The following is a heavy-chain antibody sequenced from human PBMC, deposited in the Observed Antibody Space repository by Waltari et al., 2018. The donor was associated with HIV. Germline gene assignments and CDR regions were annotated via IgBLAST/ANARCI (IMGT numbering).Heavy chain of an antibody. CDR2: IYYSGST. Sequence: QLQLQESGPGLVKPSETLSLTCTVSGGSISSSSYYWGWIRQPPGKGLEWIGSIYYSGSTYYNPSLKSRVTISVDTSKNQFSLKLSSVTAADTAVYYCARHFLGSYSSSWRGAHYYGMDVWGQGTTVTVSS. CDR3: ARHFLGSYSSSWRGAHYYGMDV. D-gene: IGHD6-13*01. J-gene: IGHJ6*02. CDR1: GGSISSSSYY. V-gene: IGHV4-39*01.